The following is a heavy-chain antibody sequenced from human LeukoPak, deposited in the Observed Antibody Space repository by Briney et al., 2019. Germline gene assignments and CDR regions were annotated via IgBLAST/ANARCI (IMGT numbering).Heavy chain of an antibody. V-gene: IGHV4-59*12. CDR3: ARALWFGEFYFDY. CDR1: GGSISSYY. CDR2: IYYSGST. J-gene: IGHJ4*02. Sequence: PSETLSLTCTVSGGSISSYYWSWIRQPPGKGLEWIGYIYYSGSTYYNPSLKSRVTISVDTSKNQFSLKLSSVTAADTAVYYCARALWFGEFYFDYWGQGTLVTVSS. D-gene: IGHD3-10*01.